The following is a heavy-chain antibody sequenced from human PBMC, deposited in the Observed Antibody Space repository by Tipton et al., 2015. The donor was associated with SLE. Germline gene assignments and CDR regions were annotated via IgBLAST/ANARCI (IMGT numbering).Heavy chain of an antibody. CDR2: IYSGGST. D-gene: IGHD4-17*01. CDR3: ARTTATIRGNFDL. V-gene: IGHV4-59*10. CDR1: GGSFSGYY. Sequence: AGLVKPSETLSLTCAVYGGSFSGYYWSWIWQAAGKGLEWIGRIYSGGSTNYNPSLKSRVTISEDTSKDQFSLKLSSVTAADTAVYYCARTTATIRGNFDLWGRGILVTVSS. J-gene: IGHJ2*01.